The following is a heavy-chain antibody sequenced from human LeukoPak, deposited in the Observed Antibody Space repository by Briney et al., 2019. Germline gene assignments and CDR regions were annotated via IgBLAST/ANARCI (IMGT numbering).Heavy chain of an antibody. CDR3: AAPYYDYVWGSYRCTEPFDY. CDR2: IYSGGST. J-gene: IGHJ4*02. Sequence: GGSLRLSCAASGFTVSSNYMSWVRQAPGKGLEWVSVIYSGGSTYYADSVKGRFTISRDNSKNTLYLQMNSLRAEDTAVYYCAAPYYDYVWGSYRCTEPFDYWGQGTLVTVSS. CDR1: GFTVSSNY. D-gene: IGHD3-16*02. V-gene: IGHV3-66*01.